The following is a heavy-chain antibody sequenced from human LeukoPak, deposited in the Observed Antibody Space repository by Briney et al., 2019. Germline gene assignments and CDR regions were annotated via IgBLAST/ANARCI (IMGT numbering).Heavy chain of an antibody. Sequence: PSETLSLTCTVSGGSISSHYWSWIRQPPGKGLEWIGYIYYSGTTYYNPSLKGRVTISLDTSKNQFSLKLNSVTAADTAVYYCARRIVRGDYYSDDSWGQGTLVTVSS. CDR3: ARRIVRGDYYSDDS. CDR1: GGSISSHY. V-gene: IGHV4-59*08. D-gene: IGHD3-22*01. J-gene: IGHJ4*02. CDR2: IYYSGTT.